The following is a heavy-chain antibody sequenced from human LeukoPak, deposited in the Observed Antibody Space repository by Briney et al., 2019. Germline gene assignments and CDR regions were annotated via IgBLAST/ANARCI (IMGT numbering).Heavy chain of an antibody. CDR2: INPNSGGT. J-gene: IGHJ4*02. CDR3: ARSRSRDCSSTSCYSYGLDY. Sequence: ASVKVSCKXSGYTFTGYYMHWVLQAPGQGLEWMGGINPNSGGTNYSQKFQGRVTMTRDTSISTAYMELSRLRSDDTAVYYCARSRSRDCSSTSCYSYGLDYWGQGTLVTVSS. CDR1: GYTFTGYY. D-gene: IGHD2-2*01. V-gene: IGHV1-2*02.